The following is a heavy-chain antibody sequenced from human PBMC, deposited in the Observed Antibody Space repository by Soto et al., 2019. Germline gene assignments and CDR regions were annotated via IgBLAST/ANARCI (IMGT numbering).Heavy chain of an antibody. CDR2: ISSSSSYI. V-gene: IGHV3-21*01. J-gene: IGHJ5*02. Sequence: GGSLRLSCAASGFTFSSYSMNWVRQAPGKGLEWVSSISSSSSYIYYADSVKGRFTISRDNAKNSLYLQMNSLRAEDTAVYYCARDLSWFGELLPFGPWGQGTLVTVSS. CDR3: ARDLSWFGELLPFGP. CDR1: GFTFSSYS. D-gene: IGHD3-10*01.